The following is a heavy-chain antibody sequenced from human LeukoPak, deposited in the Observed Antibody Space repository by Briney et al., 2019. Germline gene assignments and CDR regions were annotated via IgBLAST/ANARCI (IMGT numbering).Heavy chain of an antibody. D-gene: IGHD1-26*01. J-gene: IGHJ3*02. CDR2: VSGSGAGT. CDR3: ARVRVGATYGGAFDI. Sequence: GGSLRLSCAASGFTFSSYGMTWVREAPGKGLEWVSGVSGSGAGTKHADSVKGRFTISRDDAKNSLYLQMNSLRAEDTPVYSCARVRVGATYGGAFDIWGQGTMVTVSS. CDR1: GFTFSSYG. V-gene: IGHV3-21*01.